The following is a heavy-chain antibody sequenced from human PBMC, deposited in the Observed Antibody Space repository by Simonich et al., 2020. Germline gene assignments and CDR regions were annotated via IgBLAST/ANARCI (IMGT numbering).Heavy chain of an antibody. D-gene: IGHD3-10*01. CDR1: GFTFSSYW. CDR3: ARDREVYGSGSYYNY. J-gene: IGHJ4*02. CDR2: IKQEGSEK. V-gene: IGHV3-7*01. Sequence: EVQLVESGGGLVQPGGSLRLSCAASGFTFSSYWMSWVRQAPGKGLEWGANIKQEGSEKYYGDSVKGRFTISRDNAKNSLYLQMNSLRAEDTAVYYCARDREVYGSGSYYNYWGQGTLVTVSS.